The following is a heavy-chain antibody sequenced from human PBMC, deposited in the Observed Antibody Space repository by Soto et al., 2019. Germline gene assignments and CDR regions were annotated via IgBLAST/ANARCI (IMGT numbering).Heavy chain of an antibody. CDR1: GFTFSDYY. CDR3: AREGDSSGWYNWFDP. D-gene: IGHD3-22*01. V-gene: IGHV3-7*01. J-gene: IGHJ5*02. CDR2: IKQDGSGK. Sequence: GGSLRLSCAASGFTFSDYYMSWVRQAPGKGLEWVANIKQDGSGKYYVDSVKGRFSISRDNAKNSLYLQMNSLRVEDTAVYYCAREGDSSGWYNWFDPWGQGTLVTVSS.